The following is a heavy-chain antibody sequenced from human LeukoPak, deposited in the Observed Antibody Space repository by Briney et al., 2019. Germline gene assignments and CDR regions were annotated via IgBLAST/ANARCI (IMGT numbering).Heavy chain of an antibody. Sequence: GASVKLSCKASGYTFTSYDISWVRQAPGQGPEWMGWISAYNGNTNYAHKLQGRVTITTDTSTSTPYMELRSLRSDDTAVYYCAREPPGRQRYYYGMDVWGQGTTVTVSS. CDR1: GYTFTSYD. J-gene: IGHJ6*02. CDR2: ISAYNGNT. CDR3: AREPPGRQRYYYGMDV. V-gene: IGHV1-18*01. D-gene: IGHD6-25*01.